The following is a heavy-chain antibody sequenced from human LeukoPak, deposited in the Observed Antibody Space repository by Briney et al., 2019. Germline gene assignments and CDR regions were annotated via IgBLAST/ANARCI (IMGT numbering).Heavy chain of an antibody. Sequence: GGSLRLSCAASGFTFSSYGMHWVRQAPGKGLEWVAVIWYDGSNKYYADSVKGRFTISRDNSKNTLYLQMNSLRAGDTAVYYCASAGIAAAGTGLTDYWGQGTLVTVSS. V-gene: IGHV3-33*01. CDR2: IWYDGSNK. CDR3: ASAGIAAAGTGLTDY. J-gene: IGHJ4*02. D-gene: IGHD6-13*01. CDR1: GFTFSSYG.